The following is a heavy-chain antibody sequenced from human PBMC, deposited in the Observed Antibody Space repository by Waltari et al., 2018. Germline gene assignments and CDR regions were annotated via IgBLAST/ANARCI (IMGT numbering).Heavy chain of an antibody. J-gene: IGHJ5*02. CDR3: ARERGLSGTGFDP. CDR1: GGSISSSSYY. D-gene: IGHD3-16*02. V-gene: IGHV4-39*07. CDR2: IYYSGST. Sequence: QLQLQESGPGLVKPSETLSLTCPVSGGSISSSSYYWGWIRQPPGKGLEWIGSIYYSGSTYYNPSLKSRVTISVDTSKNQFSLKLSSVTTADTAVYYCARERGLSGTGFDPWGQGTLVTVSS.